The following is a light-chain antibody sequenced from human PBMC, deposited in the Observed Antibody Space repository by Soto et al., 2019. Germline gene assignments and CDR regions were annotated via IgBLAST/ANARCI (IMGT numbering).Light chain of an antibody. CDR2: GAS. CDR3: QQYGSSIT. CDR1: QSVSSN. Sequence: EIGMTQSPATLSVSPGERATLSCRASQSVSSNLAWYQQKPGQAPRLLIYGASTRATGIPARFSGSGSGTEFTLTISSLKSEDFAVYYCQQYGSSITFGQGTRLEIK. J-gene: IGKJ5*01. V-gene: IGKV3-15*01.